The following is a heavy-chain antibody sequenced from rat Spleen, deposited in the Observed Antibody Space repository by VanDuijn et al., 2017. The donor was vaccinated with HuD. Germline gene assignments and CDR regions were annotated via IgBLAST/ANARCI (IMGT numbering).Heavy chain of an antibody. CDR2: ISYDGLVP. J-gene: IGHJ3*01. CDR3: TTYGGLRNWFAY. V-gene: IGHV5-20*01. Sequence: EVQLVESDGGLVQPGRSLKLSCAASGFTFSDYYMAWVRQAPTKGLEWVASISYDGLVPYYRDSVKGRCTISRDNSESTLYLQMDSLRSEDTATYYCTTYGGLRNWFAYWGQGTLVTVSS. D-gene: IGHD4-1*01. CDR1: GFTFSDYY.